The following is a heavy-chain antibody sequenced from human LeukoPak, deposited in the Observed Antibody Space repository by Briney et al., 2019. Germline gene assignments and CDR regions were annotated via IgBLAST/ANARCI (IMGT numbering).Heavy chain of an antibody. Sequence: PGGSLRLSCAASGFTFDDYGMSWVRQPPGKGLEWGSGINWNGGSTGYAYSVKGRFTISRDNAKNSLYLQMNSLRAEDTALYHCARGHLAAGTFDYWGQGTLVTVSS. J-gene: IGHJ4*02. D-gene: IGHD3-10*01. CDR3: ARGHLAAGTFDY. CDR1: GFTFDDYG. CDR2: INWNGGST. V-gene: IGHV3-20*01.